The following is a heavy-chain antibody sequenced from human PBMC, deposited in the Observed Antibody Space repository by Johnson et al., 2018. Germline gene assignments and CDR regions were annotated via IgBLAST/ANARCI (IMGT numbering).Heavy chain of an antibody. Sequence: VQLVQSGGGLVQPGRSLRLCCAASGFTFDDYAMHWVRQAPGKGVAWASGINWTSGGFVYANSVPGPFTLSRANAKTSLYLQMKSLRAEDTAFSSLAKHNRGCFDCYFDLWGRGTLVTVSS. V-gene: IGHV3-9*01. CDR1: GFTFDDYA. J-gene: IGHJ2*01. CDR3: AKHNRGCFDCYFDL. CDR2: INWTSGGF. D-gene: IGHD6-19*01.